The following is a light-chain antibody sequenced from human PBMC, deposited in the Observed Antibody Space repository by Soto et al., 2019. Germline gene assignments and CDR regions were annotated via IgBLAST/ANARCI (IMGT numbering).Light chain of an antibody. J-gene: IGKJ1*01. CDR2: GAS. Sequence: EIVLTQSPATMSLSPGESDTLSCSASQSVSNNYLAWYRQKPGQAPRLLIYGASSRATGIPDRFSGSGSGTDFTLAISRLEPGDSAVYFCQQCDTSPWTFGQGTKVDIK. CDR3: QQCDTSPWT. V-gene: IGKV3-20*01. CDR1: QSVSNNY.